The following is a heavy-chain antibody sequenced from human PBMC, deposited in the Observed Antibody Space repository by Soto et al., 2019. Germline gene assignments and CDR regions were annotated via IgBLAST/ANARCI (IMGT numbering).Heavy chain of an antibody. V-gene: IGHV4-59*01. J-gene: IGHJ6*02. D-gene: IGHD3-22*01. CDR2: IYYSGST. CDR1: GGSISSYY. CDR3: ARVFWYYDSSGYYYYYGMDV. Sequence: SETLSLTCTVSGGSISSYYWSWIRQRPGKGLEWIGYIYYSGSTNYNPSLKSRVTISVDTSKNQFSLKLSSVTAADTAVYYCARVFWYYDSSGYYYYYGMDVWGQGTTVTVSS.